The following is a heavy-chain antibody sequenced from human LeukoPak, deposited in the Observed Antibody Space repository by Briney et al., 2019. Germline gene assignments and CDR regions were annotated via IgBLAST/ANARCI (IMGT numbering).Heavy chain of an antibody. J-gene: IGHJ3*02. CDR1: GGSISSGGYY. V-gene: IGHV4-31*03. D-gene: IGHD3-22*01. Sequence: SQTLSLTCTVSGGSISSGGYYWSWIRQHPGKGLEWIGYIYYSGSTYYNPSLKNRVTISVDTSKNQFSLKLSSVTAADTAVYYCARADYYDSSGYPGAFDIWGQGTMVTVSS. CDR2: IYYSGST. CDR3: ARADYYDSSGYPGAFDI.